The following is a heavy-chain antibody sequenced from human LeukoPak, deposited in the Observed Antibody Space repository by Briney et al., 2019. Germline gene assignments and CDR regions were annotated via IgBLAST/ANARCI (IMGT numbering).Heavy chain of an antibody. CDR3: ARGGGSRWFDY. CDR1: GFTFNNYA. J-gene: IGHJ4*02. Sequence: GGSLRLSCAASGFTFNNYAMSWVRQAPGKGLEWVSAISGNGGSTYFADSVKGRFTISRDNYKNTWYLQMNSLRGDDTAVYYCARGGGSRWFDYWGQGTLVTVSS. CDR2: ISGNGGST. V-gene: IGHV3-23*01. D-gene: IGHD1-26*01.